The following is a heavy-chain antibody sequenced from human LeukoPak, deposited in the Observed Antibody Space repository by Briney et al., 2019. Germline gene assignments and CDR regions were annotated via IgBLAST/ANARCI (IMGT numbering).Heavy chain of an antibody. J-gene: IGHJ3*02. V-gene: IGHV4-59*01. CDR2: IYNSGGT. Sequence: SETLSLTCTVSGDSISSYYWSWIRQPPGKGLEWIGCIYNSGGTDYNPSLKSRVTMSVDTSKNQFSLKLSSVTAADTAVYYCARAGSGYSFDIWGQGTMVTVSS. D-gene: IGHD3-22*01. CDR1: GDSISSYY. CDR3: ARAGSGYSFDI.